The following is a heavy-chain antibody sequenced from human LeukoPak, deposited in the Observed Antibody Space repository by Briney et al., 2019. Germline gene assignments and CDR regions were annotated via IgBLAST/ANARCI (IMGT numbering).Heavy chain of an antibody. D-gene: IGHD5-24*01. CDR2: LSYTGST. J-gene: IGHJ5*02. V-gene: IGHV4-59*01. CDR1: GGSIRSNY. Sequence: SETLSLTCTVSGGSIRSNYWSWIRQPPGKGLEWITSLSYTGSTNDNPSLKSRITVTVDTSKNQFSLKVTSMTAADTAVYYCASVQMDTIYSWFDPWGQGTLVTVSS. CDR3: ASVQMDTIYSWFDP.